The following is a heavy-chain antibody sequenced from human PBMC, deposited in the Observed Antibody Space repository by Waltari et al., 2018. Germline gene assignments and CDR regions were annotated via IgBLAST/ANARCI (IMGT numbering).Heavy chain of an antibody. CDR1: GGSISSSSYY. J-gene: IGHJ4*02. D-gene: IGHD3-3*01. CDR3: ARLVVPAFWSDYYYFDY. Sequence: QLRLQESGPGLVKPSETLSFTCTVSGGSISSSSYYLGWIRQPPGKGLEWIGSIYSSGNTYYNPSLKSRVTISVDTSKNQFSLKLSSVTAADTAVYYCARLVVPAFWSDYYYFDYWGQGTLVTVSS. V-gene: IGHV4-39*01. CDR2: IYSSGNT.